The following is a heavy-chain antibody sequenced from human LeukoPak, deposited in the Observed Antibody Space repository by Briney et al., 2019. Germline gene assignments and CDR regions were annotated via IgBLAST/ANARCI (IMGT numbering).Heavy chain of an antibody. CDR2: INPNSGGT. Sequence: ASVKVSCKASGYTFTGYYMHWVRQAPGQGLEWMGRINPNSGGTSYAQKFQGRVTMTRDTSTSTVYMELSSLRSEDTAVYYCARGQQDILTGCFDYWGQGTLVTVSS. D-gene: IGHD3-9*01. CDR1: GYTFTGYY. J-gene: IGHJ4*02. CDR3: ARGQQDILTGCFDY. V-gene: IGHV1-2*06.